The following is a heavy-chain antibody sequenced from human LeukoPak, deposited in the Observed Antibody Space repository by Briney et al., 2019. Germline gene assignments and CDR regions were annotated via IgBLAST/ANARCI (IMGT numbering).Heavy chain of an antibody. D-gene: IGHD5-18*01. CDR1: GFTFDDYA. CDR2: ISWNSGSI. CDR3: AKDIGYGYYYYGMDV. Sequence: PGGSLRLSCAASGFTFDDYARHWVRQAPGKGLEWVSGISWNSGSIGYADSVKGRFTISRDNAKNSLYLQMNSLRAEDTALYYCAKDIGYGYYYYGMDVWGQGTTVTVSS. V-gene: IGHV3-9*01. J-gene: IGHJ6*02.